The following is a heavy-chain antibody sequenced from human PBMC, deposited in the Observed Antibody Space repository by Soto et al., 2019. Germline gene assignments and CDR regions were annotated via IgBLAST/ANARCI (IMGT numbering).Heavy chain of an antibody. D-gene: IGHD3-16*01. CDR2: INAGNGNT. V-gene: IGHV1-3*01. Sequence: ASVKVSCKASGYTFSSYDINWVRQAPGQRLEWMGWINAGNGNTKYSQKFQGRVTITRDTSTSTAYMELSGLRFEDTAMYFCVGASGPFDYWGPGTQVTVSS. J-gene: IGHJ4*02. CDR1: GYTFSSYD. CDR3: VGASGPFDY.